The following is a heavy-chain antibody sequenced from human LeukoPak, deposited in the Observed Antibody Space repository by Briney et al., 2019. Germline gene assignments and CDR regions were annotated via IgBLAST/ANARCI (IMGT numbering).Heavy chain of an antibody. CDR3: AIVDDYSNYPFDY. CDR2: ISSSSSTI. J-gene: IGHJ4*02. D-gene: IGHD4-11*01. V-gene: IGHV3-48*01. CDR1: GFTFSSYS. Sequence: GGSLRLSCAASGFTFSSYSMNWVRQAPGKGLEWVSYISSSSSTIYYADSVKGRFTISRDNAKNSLYLQMNSLRAEDTAVYYCAIVDDYSNYPFDYWGQGTPVTVSS.